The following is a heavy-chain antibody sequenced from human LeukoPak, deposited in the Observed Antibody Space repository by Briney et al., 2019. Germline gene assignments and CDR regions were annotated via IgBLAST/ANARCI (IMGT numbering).Heavy chain of an antibody. CDR1: GYTFTAYY. D-gene: IGHD6-19*01. V-gene: IGHV1-2*02. Sequence: ASVKVSCKASGYTFTAYYMHWVRQAPGQGLEWMGWINPNSGGTNYAQKFQGRVTMTRDTSISTAYMELSRLRSADTAVYYCAPTVAGTGFDYWGQGALVTVSS. J-gene: IGHJ4*02. CDR2: INPNSGGT. CDR3: APTVAGTGFDY.